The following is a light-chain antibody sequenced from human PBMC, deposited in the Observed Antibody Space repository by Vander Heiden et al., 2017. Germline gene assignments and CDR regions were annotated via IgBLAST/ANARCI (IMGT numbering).Light chain of an antibody. Sequence: EIVFTQSPATLSLSPGERATLSCRASQSVGSYLAWYQQKPGQAPRLLIYDASNRATGIPARFRGSGSGTDFTLTISSLEPEDFAVYYCLQRSNWPLTFGGGTKVEIK. V-gene: IGKV3-11*01. CDR1: QSVGSY. CDR2: DAS. CDR3: LQRSNWPLT. J-gene: IGKJ4*01.